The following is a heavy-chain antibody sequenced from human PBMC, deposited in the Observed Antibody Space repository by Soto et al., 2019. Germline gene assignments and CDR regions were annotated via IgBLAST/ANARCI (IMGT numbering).Heavy chain of an antibody. V-gene: IGHV3-23*01. J-gene: IGHJ6*03. CDR3: AKALVVPAAMPDFYYYYYMDV. CDR1: GFTFSRYA. D-gene: IGHD2-2*01. Sequence: EVQLLESGGGLVQPGGSLRLSCAASGFTFSRYAMSWVRQAPGKGLEWVSAISGSGGSTYYADSVKGRFTISRDNSKNTLYLQMNSLRAEDTAVYYCAKALVVPAAMPDFYYYYYMDVWGKGTTVTVSS. CDR2: ISGSGGST.